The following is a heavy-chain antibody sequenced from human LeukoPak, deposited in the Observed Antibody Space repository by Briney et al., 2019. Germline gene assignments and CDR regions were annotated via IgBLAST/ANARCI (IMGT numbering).Heavy chain of an antibody. V-gene: IGHV1-69*04. D-gene: IGHD2-2*02. CDR1: GGTFSSYA. J-gene: IGHJ4*02. CDR2: IIPIFGIA. Sequence: SVKVSCKASGGTFSSYAISWVRQAPGQGLKWMGRIIPIFGIANYAQKFQGRVTITADKSTSTAYMELSSLRSEDTAVYYCASPTLGYCSSTSCYTFDYWGQGTLVTVSS. CDR3: ASPTLGYCSSTSCYTFDY.